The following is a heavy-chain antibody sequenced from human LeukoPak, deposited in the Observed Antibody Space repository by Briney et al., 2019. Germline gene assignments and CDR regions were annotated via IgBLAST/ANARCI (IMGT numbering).Heavy chain of an antibody. CDR3: AWSDYYGSGNDY. D-gene: IGHD3-10*01. J-gene: IGHJ4*02. CDR2: IYYSGST. CDR1: GGSISSGDYY. V-gene: IGHV4-61*08. Sequence: PSETLSLTCTVSGGSISSGDYYWSWIRQPPGKGLGWIGYIYYSGSTNYNPSLKSRVTISVDTSKNQFSLKLSSVTAADTAVYYCAWSDYYGSGNDYWGQGTLVTVSS.